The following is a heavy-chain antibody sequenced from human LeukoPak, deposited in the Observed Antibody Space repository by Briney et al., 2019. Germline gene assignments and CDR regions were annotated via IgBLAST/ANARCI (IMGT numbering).Heavy chain of an antibody. CDR1: GFTFSSYA. CDR2: ISGSGGST. V-gene: IGHV3-23*01. J-gene: IGHJ6*03. D-gene: IGHD1-7*01. CDR3: ARCSITGTTYYYYYYMDV. Sequence: PGGSLRLSCAASGFTFSSYAMSWVRQAPGKGLEWVSAISGSGGSTYYADSVKGRFTISRDNSKNTLYLQMNSLRAEDTAVYYCARCSITGTTYYYYYYMDVWGKGTTVTVSS.